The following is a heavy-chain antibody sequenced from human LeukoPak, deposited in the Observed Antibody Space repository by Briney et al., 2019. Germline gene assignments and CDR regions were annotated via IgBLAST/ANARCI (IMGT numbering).Heavy chain of an antibody. CDR3: ARQNYGDYVHY. Sequence: PSETLSLTCAVYGGSFSGYYWSWIRQPPGKGLEWIGSIYYSGSTYYNPSLKSRVTISVDTSKNQFSLKLSSVTAADTAVYYCARQNYGDYVHYWGQGTLVTVSS. V-gene: IGHV4-34*01. CDR1: GGSFSGYY. J-gene: IGHJ4*02. CDR2: IYYSGST. D-gene: IGHD4-17*01.